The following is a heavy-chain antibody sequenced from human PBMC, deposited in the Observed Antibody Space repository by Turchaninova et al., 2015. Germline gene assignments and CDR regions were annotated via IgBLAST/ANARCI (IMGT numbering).Heavy chain of an antibody. CDR1: GGSFSGYY. CDR3: ARVWRNCSSGSCFPYYFDF. J-gene: IGHJ4*02. V-gene: IGHV4-34*01. Sequence: QVQLPQWGGGLWKPSETLSPTCAVYGGSFSGYYWSWMRQPPGKGREWIGEINHSGSTNYNPSLKSRVTMSVDTSKNQFSLKLSSVSAADTAVYYCARVWRNCSSGSCFPYYFDFWGQGTLVSVSS. D-gene: IGHD2-15*01. CDR2: INHSGST.